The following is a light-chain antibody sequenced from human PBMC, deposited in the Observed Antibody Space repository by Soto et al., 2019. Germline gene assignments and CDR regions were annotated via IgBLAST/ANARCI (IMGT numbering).Light chain of an antibody. V-gene: IGKV1D-16*01. Sequence: DIQMTQSPSSLSASVGDRVTITCRASRGIDDRLAWYQQKPEKAPISLIYFASNLQDWVPSRFSGSGSGTEFTLTITSLQSEDFAVYYCQQYNKWPITFGQGTRLEIK. CDR2: FAS. CDR3: QQYNKWPIT. J-gene: IGKJ5*01. CDR1: RGIDDR.